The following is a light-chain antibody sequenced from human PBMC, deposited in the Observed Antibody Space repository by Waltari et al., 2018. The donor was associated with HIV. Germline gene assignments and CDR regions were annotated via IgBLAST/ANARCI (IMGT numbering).Light chain of an antibody. CDR1: SIGPGA. J-gene: IGLJ2*01. CDR2: DDD. CDR3: QVWDSSSAHVI. V-gene: IGLV3-21*04. Sequence: TQPPSVSVAPGRTATISCGAASIGPGAAQWYQQRPGQAPVMVIYDDDARPSGIPGRFSGSKSGNTATLTIGRVEAGDEADYFCQVWDSSSAHVIFGGGTKLTVL.